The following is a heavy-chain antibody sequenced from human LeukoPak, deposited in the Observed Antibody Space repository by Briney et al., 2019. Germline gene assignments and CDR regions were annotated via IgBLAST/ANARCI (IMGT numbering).Heavy chain of an antibody. CDR3: VRGDVTFSLDY. Sequence: PGGSLRLSCAASGFTFSSYEMNWVRQAPGKGLEWVSYISSSGSTIYYADSVKGRFTISRDNAKNSLYLQMNSLRVDDTALYYCVRGDVTFSLDYWGQGTLVIVSA. CDR2: ISSSGSTI. J-gene: IGHJ4*02. V-gene: IGHV3-48*03. D-gene: IGHD3-10*01. CDR1: GFTFSSYE.